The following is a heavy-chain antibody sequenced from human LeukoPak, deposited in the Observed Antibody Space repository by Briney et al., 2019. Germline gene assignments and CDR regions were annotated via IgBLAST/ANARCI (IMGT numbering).Heavy chain of an antibody. CDR1: GFTFSSYD. CDR2: ISTRSTYI. V-gene: IGHV3-21*01. D-gene: IGHD2-15*01. CDR3: ARVPGPRIVYYNMDV. J-gene: IGHJ6*02. Sequence: MSGGSLRLSCAASGFTFSSYDMNWVRQAPGKGLEWVLSISTRSTYIYYTDSVKGRFTISRDNAESSLYLQMNSLRAEDTAVYYCARVPGPRIVYYNMDVWGQGTTVTVSS.